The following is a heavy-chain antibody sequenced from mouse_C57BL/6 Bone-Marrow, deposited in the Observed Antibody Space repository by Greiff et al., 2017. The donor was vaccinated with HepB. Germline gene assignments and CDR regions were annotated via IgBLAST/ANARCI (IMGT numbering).Heavy chain of an antibody. CDR2: IWSGGST. J-gene: IGHJ4*01. D-gene: IGHD1-1*01. Sequence: QVQLKESGPGLVQPSQSLSITCTVSGFSLTSYGVHWVRQSPGKGLEWLGVIWSGGSTDYNAAFISRLSISKDNSKSQVFFKMNSLQAVDTAIYYCASLYYYGSSAMDYWGQGTSVTVSS. CDR1: GFSLTSYG. V-gene: IGHV2-2*01. CDR3: ASLYYYGSSAMDY.